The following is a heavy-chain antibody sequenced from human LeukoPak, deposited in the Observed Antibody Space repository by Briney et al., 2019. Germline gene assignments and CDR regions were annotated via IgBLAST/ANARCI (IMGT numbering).Heavy chain of an antibody. V-gene: IGHV1-18*01. D-gene: IGHD3-9*01. J-gene: IGHJ6*03. CDR2: ISAYNGNT. CDR1: GYTFTSYG. CDR3: ARSKVLTGYYRFGWYYYMDV. Sequence: EASVKVSCKASGYTFTSYGISWVRQAPGQGLEWMGWISAYNGNTNYAQKLQGRVTMTTDTSTSTAYMELSSLRSEDTAVYYCARSKVLTGYYRFGWYYYMDVWGKGTTVTISS.